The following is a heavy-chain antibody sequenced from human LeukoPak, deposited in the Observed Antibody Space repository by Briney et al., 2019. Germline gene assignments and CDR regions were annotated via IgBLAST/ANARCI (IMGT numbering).Heavy chain of an antibody. CDR3: ARVRWLQRSQPKWGSGDY. V-gene: IGHV4-34*01. CDR1: GGSFSGYY. Sequence: SETLSLXCAVYGGSFSGYYWSWIRQPPGRGLEWIGEINHSGSTNYNPPLKSRVTISVDTSKNQFSLKLSSVTAADTAVYYCARVRWLQRSQPKWGSGDYWGQGTLVTVSS. D-gene: IGHD5-24*01. J-gene: IGHJ4*02. CDR2: INHSGST.